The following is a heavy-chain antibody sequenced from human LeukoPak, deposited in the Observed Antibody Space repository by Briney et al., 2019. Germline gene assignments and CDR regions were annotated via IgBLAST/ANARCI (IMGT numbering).Heavy chain of an antibody. CDR2: ISYDGSNK. CDR1: GFTFSSYA. D-gene: IGHD6-19*01. Sequence: PGGSLRLSCAASGFTFSSYAMHWVRQAPGKGLEWVAVISYDGSNKYYADSVKGRFTISRDNSKNTLYLQMNSLRAEDTAVYYCARDRGYSSGRTLDYWGQGTLVTVSS. V-gene: IGHV3-30-3*01. J-gene: IGHJ4*02. CDR3: ARDRGYSSGRTLDY.